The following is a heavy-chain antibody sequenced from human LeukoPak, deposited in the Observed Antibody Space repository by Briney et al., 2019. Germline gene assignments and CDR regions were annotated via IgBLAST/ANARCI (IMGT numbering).Heavy chain of an antibody. V-gene: IGHV1-69*01. Sequence: SVKVSCKASGGTFSNYGIGWVRQAPGQGLEWLGGIIPISGTANSAQNFQGRVTITADESTTTAYMELSSLRSDDTAVYYCARFDPGVHPGNYWGQGTLVTVSS. D-gene: IGHD1-26*01. CDR1: GGTFSNYG. J-gene: IGHJ4*02. CDR3: ARFDPGVHPGNY. CDR2: IIPISGTA.